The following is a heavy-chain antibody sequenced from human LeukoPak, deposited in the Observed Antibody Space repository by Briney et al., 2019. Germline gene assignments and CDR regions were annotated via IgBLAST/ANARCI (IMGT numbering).Heavy chain of an antibody. D-gene: IGHD7-27*01. V-gene: IGHV3-7*01. CDR2: INQGGSET. J-gene: IGHJ4*02. CDR1: GFPFTHYW. Sequence: GGSLRLSCAASGFPFTHYWMYWFRQAPGKRPEWVANINQGGSETNYVDSVKGRFSVSRDNAKSSLYLQMNSLRAEDTAVYYCATDRKVGTGDPRFDYWGQGALVTVSS. CDR3: ATDRKVGTGDPRFDY.